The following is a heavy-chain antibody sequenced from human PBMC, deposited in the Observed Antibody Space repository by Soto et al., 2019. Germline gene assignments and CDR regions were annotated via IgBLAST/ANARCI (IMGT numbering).Heavy chain of an antibody. Sequence: QLQLQESGSGLVKPSQTLSLTCAVSGGSISSGGYSWSWIRQPPGKGLEWIGYIYHSGSTYYNPSLKSRVTISVDRSKNQFSLKLSSVTAADTAVYYCARAAAVAGRGDYFDYWGQGTLVTVSS. J-gene: IGHJ4*02. V-gene: IGHV4-30-2*01. CDR3: ARAAAVAGRGDYFDY. CDR2: IYHSGST. D-gene: IGHD6-19*01. CDR1: GGSISSGGYS.